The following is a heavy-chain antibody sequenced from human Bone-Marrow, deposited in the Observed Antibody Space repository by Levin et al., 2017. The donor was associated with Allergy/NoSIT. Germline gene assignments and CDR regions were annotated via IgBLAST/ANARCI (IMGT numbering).Heavy chain of an antibody. CDR2: ISGSGGYT. CDR3: AKGRDHGDYFSKTLLED. CDR1: GFTFKSYA. D-gene: IGHD4-17*01. Sequence: GGSLRLSCAASGFTFKSYAMNWVRQAPGKGLEWVSIISGSGGYTYYAASVKGRFIISRDNSMNTLYLQMNSLTVEDTAVYYCAKGRDHGDYFSKTLLEDWGQGTLITVSS. V-gene: IGHV3-23*01. J-gene: IGHJ4*02.